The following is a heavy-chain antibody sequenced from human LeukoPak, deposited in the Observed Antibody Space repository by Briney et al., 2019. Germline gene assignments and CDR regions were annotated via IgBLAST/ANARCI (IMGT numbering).Heavy chain of an antibody. J-gene: IGHJ4*02. CDR2: ISAYNGNT. D-gene: IGHD3-9*01. V-gene: IGHV1-18*01. CDR3: ARLRYFDWLLKAVFDY. Sequence: ASVKVSCKASGGTFSNYAISWVRQAPGQGLERMGWISAYNGNTNYAQKLQGRVTMTTDTSTSTAYMELRSLRSDDTAVYYCARLRYFDWLLKAVFDYWGQGTLVTVSS. CDR1: GGTFSNYA.